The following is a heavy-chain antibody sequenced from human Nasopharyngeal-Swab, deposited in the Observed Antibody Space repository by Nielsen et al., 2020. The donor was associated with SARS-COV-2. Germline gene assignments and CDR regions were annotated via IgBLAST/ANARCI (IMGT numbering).Heavy chain of an antibody. J-gene: IGHJ4*02. D-gene: IGHD2-2*01. CDR1: GFTFSSYW. CDR3: ARYCSTTSCPRDFDY. V-gene: IGHV3-7*01. CDR2: IKQSGSGQ. Sequence: GGSLRLSCAASGFTFSSYWMSWVRQAPGKGLEWVAHIKQSGSGQYYVDSVKGRFTISRDNAKNSLSLQMNSLRAEDTAVYYCARYCSTTSCPRDFDYWGQGTLVTVSS.